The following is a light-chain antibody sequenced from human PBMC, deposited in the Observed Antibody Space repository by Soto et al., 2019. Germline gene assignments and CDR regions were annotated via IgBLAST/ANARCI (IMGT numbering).Light chain of an antibody. Sequence: EIGMTQSPAPLSLSPGERSTLSXXASQRVSRNVAWDQQKPGKAPRLXRDWASTRATCSPAMFSGSGSVTEFTLTSSSLQSEDFAVYYCQQYPNGTLTFGGGTKVE. CDR3: QQYPNGTLT. CDR2: WAS. V-gene: IGKV3-15*01. CDR1: QRVSRN. J-gene: IGKJ4*01.